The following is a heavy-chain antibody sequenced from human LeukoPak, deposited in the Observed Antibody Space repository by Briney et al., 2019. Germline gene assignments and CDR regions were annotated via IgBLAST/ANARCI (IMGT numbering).Heavy chain of an antibody. D-gene: IGHD2-15*01. CDR2: ISSSRRTI. J-gene: IGHJ4*02. CDR3: ARSSSRYCSGGSRYSGVLGYFDY. CDR1: GFTFSSYN. V-gene: IGHV3-48*01. Sequence: PGGSLRLSCAASGFTFSSYNINWVRQAPGKGLEWVSYISSSRRTISYADSVKGRFTISRDNAKNSLYLQMNSLRAEDTAVYYCARSSSRYCSGGSRYSGVLGYFDYWGQGTLVTVSS.